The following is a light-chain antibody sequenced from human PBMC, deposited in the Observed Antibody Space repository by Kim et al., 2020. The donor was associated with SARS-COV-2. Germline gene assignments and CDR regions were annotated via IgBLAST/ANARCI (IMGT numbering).Light chain of an antibody. Sequence: DIVMTQSPLSLPVTPGEPASISCRSSQSLLHSNGYNYLDWYLQKPGQSPQLLIYLGSNRASGVPDRFSGSGSGTDFTLKISRVEAGDVGVYYCMQALQPPGLTFGGGTKVDIK. V-gene: IGKV2-28*01. J-gene: IGKJ4*01. CDR2: LGS. CDR3: MQALQPPGLT. CDR1: QSLLHSNGYNY.